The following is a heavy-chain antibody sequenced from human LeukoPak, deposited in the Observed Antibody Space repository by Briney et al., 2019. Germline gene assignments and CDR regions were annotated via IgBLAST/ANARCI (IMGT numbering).Heavy chain of an antibody. CDR1: GVTFSSHG. D-gene: IGHD1-26*01. CDR2: IWYDGSNK. Sequence: PGGSLRLSCAASGVTFSSHGMHWVRQAPGKGLEWVALIWYDGSNKYYAESLKGRFPISRHNSKNTLHLQMRSLRVDDPALYYCAIVGGSSAYWGQGTLVTVSS. V-gene: IGHV3-33*01. J-gene: IGHJ4*02. CDR3: AIVGGSSAY.